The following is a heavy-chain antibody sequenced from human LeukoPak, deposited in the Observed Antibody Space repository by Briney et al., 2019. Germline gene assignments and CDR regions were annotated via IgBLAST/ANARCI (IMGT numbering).Heavy chain of an antibody. J-gene: IGHJ4*02. CDR1: GYTFTGYY. D-gene: IGHD6-19*01. CDR3: ARDRVGSGWPRPFYFEF. Sequence: GASVRVSCKPSGYTFTGYYLHWVRQAPGQALEWVGWISPNTGATLYAQSFQGRVTMSRDTSISTAYLDLRSLRFDDTAVYYCARDRVGSGWPRPFYFEFWGQGTLVTVSS. V-gene: IGHV1-2*02. CDR2: ISPNTGAT.